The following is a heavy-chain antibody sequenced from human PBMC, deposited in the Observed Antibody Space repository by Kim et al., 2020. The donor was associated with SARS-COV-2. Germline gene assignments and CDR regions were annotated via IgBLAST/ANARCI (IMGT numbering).Heavy chain of an antibody. Sequence: TPSLKSRVTISVDTSKNQFSLKLSSVTAADTAVYYCARVERYYYYYMDVWGKGTTVTVSS. CDR3: ARVERYYYYYMDV. V-gene: IGHV4-39*01. D-gene: IGHD1-1*01. J-gene: IGHJ6*03.